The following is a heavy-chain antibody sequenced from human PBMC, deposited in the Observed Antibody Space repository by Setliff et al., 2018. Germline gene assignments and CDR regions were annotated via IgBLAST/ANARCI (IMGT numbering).Heavy chain of an antibody. D-gene: IGHD3-22*01. CDR2: INSGGNTI. CDR3: AKDIVRYYFDTRGFDL. J-gene: IGHJ2*01. V-gene: IGHV3-11*01. CDR1: GFTFSDSY. Sequence: GGSLRLSCAASGFTFSDSYMTWIRQAPGKGLEWVSSINSGGNTIYYADSVKGRFTISRDNAKNSLYLQMNSLGAADTAFYYCAKDIVRYYFDTRGFDLWGRGTLVTVSS.